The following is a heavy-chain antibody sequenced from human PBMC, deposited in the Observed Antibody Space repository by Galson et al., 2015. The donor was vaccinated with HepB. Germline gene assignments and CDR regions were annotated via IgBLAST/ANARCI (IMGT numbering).Heavy chain of an antibody. J-gene: IGHJ4*02. CDR3: ANGGTGGSAGLDY. Sequence: SLRLSCAASGFAVSNYGMTWVRQAPGKGLEWVSSMSTSHGATYYADSVKGRFTISRDESKNTLYLQMDTLRAQDTAMYFCANGGTGGSAGLDYWGQGTLVTVSS. CDR2: MSTSHGAT. D-gene: IGHD1-1*01. V-gene: IGHV3-23*01. CDR1: GFAVSNYG.